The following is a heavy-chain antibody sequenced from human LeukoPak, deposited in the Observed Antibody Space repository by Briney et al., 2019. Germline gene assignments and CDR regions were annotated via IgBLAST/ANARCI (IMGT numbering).Heavy chain of an antibody. CDR1: DGSITSSSSY. CDR3: ARRGFRNWCDP. Sequence: KPSETLSLTCTVPDGSITSSSSYWGWIRQPPGKGLDWIGTIYYSGSTYYNPSLKSRVTISVDTSKNQFSLKLSSVTAADTAVYYCARRGFRNWCDPWGQGTLVTVSS. V-gene: IGHV4-39*01. D-gene: IGHD3-10*01. J-gene: IGHJ5*02. CDR2: IYYSGST.